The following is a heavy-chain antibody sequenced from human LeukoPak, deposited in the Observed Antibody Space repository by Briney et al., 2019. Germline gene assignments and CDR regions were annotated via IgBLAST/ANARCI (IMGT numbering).Heavy chain of an antibody. J-gene: IGHJ3*01. CDR3: AKDIQLST. CDR2: ISFSGDNS. Sequence: QPGGSLRLSCASSGFNFRDAAMTWVRQAPGKGVEWVSLISFSGDNSYYADSVKGRFTISRDNTKNTLSLQMNSLRVEDTAIYYCAKDIQLSTWGLGTMVTVSS. V-gene: IGHV3-23*01. CDR1: GFNFRDAA. D-gene: IGHD5-24*01.